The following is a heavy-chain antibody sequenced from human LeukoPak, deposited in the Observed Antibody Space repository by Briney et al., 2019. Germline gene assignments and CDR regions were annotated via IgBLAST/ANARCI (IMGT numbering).Heavy chain of an antibody. CDR1: VGSMNNHH. Sequence: PSETLSLTCTVSVGSMNNHHWSWIRQPAGKGLEWIGQVHISEGTNYSPPLKSRVTMSIHTPESQLSLTMRSVTAADTAVYYYARRDSCSGWSFDHWGQGILVTVSS. CDR2: VHISEGT. CDR3: ARRDSCSGWSFDH. D-gene: IGHD6-19*01. V-gene: IGHV4-4*07. J-gene: IGHJ4*02.